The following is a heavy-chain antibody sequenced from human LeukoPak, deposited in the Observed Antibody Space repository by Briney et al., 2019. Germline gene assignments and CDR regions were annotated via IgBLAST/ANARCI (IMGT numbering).Heavy chain of an antibody. V-gene: IGHV4-4*07. CDR2: IYSSGST. Sequence: PSETLSLTCTVSGVSLSNYYWSWIRQPAGKGLEWIGHIYSSGSTNYNPSPKSRVTMSLDTSNRQFSLKLNSVTAADTAVYYCGRALGSGSYIDFWGQGTLVTVSS. D-gene: IGHD1-26*01. J-gene: IGHJ4*02. CDR3: GRALGSGSYIDF. CDR1: GVSLSNYY.